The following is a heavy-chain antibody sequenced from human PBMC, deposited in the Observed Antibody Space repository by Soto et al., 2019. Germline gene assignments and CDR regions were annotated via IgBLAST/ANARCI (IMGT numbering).Heavy chain of an antibody. D-gene: IGHD3-9*01. Sequence: GESLKISCNSSGYIFTDYWIGWVRQMRGKGLEWMGIIYPGDSDARYSPSFQGQVTISVDTSIDTAFLRWNSLTASDTAMYYCARQADYNILTGYFYYFDYWGQGSLVTVSS. CDR2: IYPGDSDA. CDR3: ARQADYNILTGYFYYFDY. J-gene: IGHJ4*02. V-gene: IGHV5-51*01. CDR1: GYIFTDYW.